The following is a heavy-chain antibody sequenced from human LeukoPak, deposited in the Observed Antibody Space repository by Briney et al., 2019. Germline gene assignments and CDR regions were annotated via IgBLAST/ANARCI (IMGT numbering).Heavy chain of an antibody. CDR3: ANEPVDYYDSSGAA. J-gene: IGHJ5*02. V-gene: IGHV3-53*01. CDR1: GFTVSSNY. Sequence: PGGSLRPSCAVSGFTVSSNYMTWVRQAPGKGLEWVSVIYSGGSIYYADSVKGRFTISRDISKNTVDLQLNSLRAEDTAVYYCANEPVDYYDSSGAAWGQGTLVTVSS. CDR2: IYSGGSI. D-gene: IGHD3-22*01.